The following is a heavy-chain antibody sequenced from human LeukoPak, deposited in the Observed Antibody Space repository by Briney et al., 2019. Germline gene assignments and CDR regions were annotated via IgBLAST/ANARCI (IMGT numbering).Heavy chain of an antibody. CDR1: GGSISSHY. J-gene: IGHJ4*02. Sequence: SETLSLTCTVSGGSISSHYWSWIRQPPGKGLEWIGYIYYSGSTNYNPSLKSRVTISVDTSKNQFSLKLSSVTAADTAVYYCARGRWKLLSFDYWGQGTLVTVSS. CDR3: ARGRWKLLSFDY. CDR2: IYYSGST. V-gene: IGHV4-59*11. D-gene: IGHD1-26*01.